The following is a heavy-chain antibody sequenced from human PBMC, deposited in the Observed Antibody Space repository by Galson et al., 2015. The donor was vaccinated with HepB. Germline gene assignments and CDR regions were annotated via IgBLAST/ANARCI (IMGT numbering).Heavy chain of an antibody. Sequence: SLRLSCAASGFSFSGSSMNWVRQAPGKGLEWVSFISSSNTYIYYADSVQGRFTISRDNAKNSLYLQMDSLRAEDTAVYYCARDMGYYGMDVWGQGTTVPVSS. CDR3: ARDMGYYGMDV. V-gene: IGHV3-21*05. D-gene: IGHD3-10*01. CDR2: ISSSNTYI. CDR1: GFSFSGSS. J-gene: IGHJ6*02.